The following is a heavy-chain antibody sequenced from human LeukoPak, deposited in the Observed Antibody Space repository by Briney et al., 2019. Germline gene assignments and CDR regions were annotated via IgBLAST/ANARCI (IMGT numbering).Heavy chain of an antibody. D-gene: IGHD6-13*01. CDR1: GFTFSSYA. CDR2: ISGSGGST. Sequence: PGGSLRLSCAASGFTFSSYAMSWVRQAPGKGLEWVSAISGSGGSTYYADSVKGRFTISRDNSKNTLYLQMNSLRAEDTAVYYCARQGYNSYWYLDSWGQGTLVTVSS. J-gene: IGHJ4*02. CDR3: ARQGYNSYWYLDS. V-gene: IGHV3-23*01.